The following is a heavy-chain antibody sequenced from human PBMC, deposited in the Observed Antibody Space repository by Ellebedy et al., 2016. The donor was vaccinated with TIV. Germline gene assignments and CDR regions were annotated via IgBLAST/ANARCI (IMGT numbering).Heavy chain of an antibody. Sequence: GESLKISXAASGFTFSTYAMNWVRQAPGKGLEWASYLNRDPGYIMYAESAKGRFTISRDNAKNSLYLQMNSLRAEDTAVYYCTRDGKRGFDMDVWGQGTMVTVSS. J-gene: IGHJ6*02. D-gene: IGHD3-10*01. CDR3: TRDGKRGFDMDV. CDR1: GFTFSTYA. CDR2: LNRDPGYI. V-gene: IGHV3-21*01.